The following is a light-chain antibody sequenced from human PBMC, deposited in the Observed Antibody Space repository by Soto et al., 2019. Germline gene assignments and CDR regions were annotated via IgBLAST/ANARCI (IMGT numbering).Light chain of an antibody. CDR2: EVT. V-gene: IGLV2-14*01. J-gene: IGLJ1*01. CDR3: SSYTSRSTLV. Sequence: QSALTQPASVSGSPGQSITISCTGASSDVGGYNYVSWYQQHPGKAPKLMIYEVTNRPSGVSNRFSGSKSGNTASLTISGLQAEDEADYYCSSYTSRSTLVFATGTKVTAL. CDR1: SSDVGGYNY.